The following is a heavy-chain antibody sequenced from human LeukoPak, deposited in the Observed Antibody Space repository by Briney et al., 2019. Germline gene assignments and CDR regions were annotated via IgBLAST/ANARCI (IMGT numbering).Heavy chain of an antibody. CDR3: ARGIAARPALDY. CDR2: INHSGST. V-gene: IGHV4-34*01. Sequence: PSETLSLTCAVYGGSFSGYCWSWICHPPGKGLEWIGEINHSGSTNYNPSLTSRVTISVDTSKNQFSLKLSSVTAADTAVYYCARGIAARPALDYCGQGTLVTVSS. J-gene: IGHJ4*02. CDR1: GGSFSGYC. D-gene: IGHD6-6*01.